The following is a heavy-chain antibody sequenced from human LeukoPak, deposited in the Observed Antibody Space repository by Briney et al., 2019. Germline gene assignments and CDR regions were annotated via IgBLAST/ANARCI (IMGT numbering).Heavy chain of an antibody. CDR3: ATPLEKYTYGGNFDY. Sequence: QPGGSLRLSCEASGFTFSSYAMSWVRQAPGKGLAWVSGISSSADSTYYADSVKGRFTISRDNSKNTLYLQMNNLRAEDTAVYYCATPLEKYTYGGNFDYWGQGILVTVSS. V-gene: IGHV3-23*01. CDR2: ISSSADST. CDR1: GFTFSSYA. J-gene: IGHJ4*02. D-gene: IGHD4-23*01.